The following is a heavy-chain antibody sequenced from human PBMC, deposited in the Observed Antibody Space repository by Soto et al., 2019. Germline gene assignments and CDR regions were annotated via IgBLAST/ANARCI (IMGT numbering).Heavy chain of an antibody. CDR2: ICPGDSGP. J-gene: IGHJ3*02. V-gene: IGHV5-51*03. CDR3: VGSYYYGSGSYYEVRAFDI. D-gene: IGHD3-10*01. Sequence: ELQLVQSEAGVKKPGESLKISCKGSGYSFPSYCIGWVRQMPGKGLEWMGFICPGDSGPTYSPSFQGQVTILADKSRRTAYLQWSSLKASDTAMYYCVGSYYYGSGSYYEVRAFDIWGQGTTVTVSS. CDR1: GYSFPSYC.